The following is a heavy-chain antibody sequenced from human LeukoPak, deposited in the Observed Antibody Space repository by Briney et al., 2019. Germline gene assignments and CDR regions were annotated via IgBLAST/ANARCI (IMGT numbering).Heavy chain of an antibody. CDR1: GGSISSYY. V-gene: IGHV4-59*01. Sequence: SETLSLTCTVSGGSISSYYRSWIRQPPGKGLEWIGYIYFSGSTNYNPSLKSRVTISVDTSKNQFSLKLSSVTAADTALYYCARSRGYFDYWGQGTLVTVSS. CDR2: IYFSGST. CDR3: ARSRGYFDY. J-gene: IGHJ4*02. D-gene: IGHD6-13*01.